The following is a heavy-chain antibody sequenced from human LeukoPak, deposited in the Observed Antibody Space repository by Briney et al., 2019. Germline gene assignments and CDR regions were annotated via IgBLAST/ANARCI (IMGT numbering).Heavy chain of an antibody. CDR3: ASEEGQQRPFDY. D-gene: IGHD6-25*01. J-gene: IGHJ4*02. CDR1: GGSISSGSYY. V-gene: IGHV4-61*02. Sequence: PSETLSLTCTVSGGSISSGSYYWSWIRQPAGKGLEWIGRIYTSGSTNYNPSLKSRVTISVDTSKNQFSLKLSSVTAADTAVYYCASEEGQQRPFDYWGQGTLVTVSS. CDR2: IYTSGST.